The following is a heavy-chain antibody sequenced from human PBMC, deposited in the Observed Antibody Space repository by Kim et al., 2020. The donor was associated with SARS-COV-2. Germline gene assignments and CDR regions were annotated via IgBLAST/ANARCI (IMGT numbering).Heavy chain of an antibody. CDR2: ISSSSSYI. CDR1: GFTFSSYS. J-gene: IGHJ6*02. Sequence: GGSLRLSCAASGFTFSSYSMNWVRQAPGKGLEWVSSISSSSSYIYYADSVKGRFTISRDNAKNSLYLQMNSLRAEDTAVYYCARDTDSGYYYYGMDVWGQGTTVTVSS. CDR3: ARDTDSGYYYYGMDV. D-gene: IGHD1-26*01. V-gene: IGHV3-21*01.